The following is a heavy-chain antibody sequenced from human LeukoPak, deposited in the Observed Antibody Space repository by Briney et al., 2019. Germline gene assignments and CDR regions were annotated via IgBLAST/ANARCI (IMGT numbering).Heavy chain of an antibody. J-gene: IGHJ4*02. Sequence: GGSLRLSCAASGFTFSSYNMNWVRQAPGKGLEWVSSISSSSSYIYYADSVKGRFTISRDNAKNSLYLKMNSLRAEDTAVYYCARDGYYYDSSGYYYYLDYWGQGTLVTVSS. CDR2: ISSSSSYI. V-gene: IGHV3-21*01. CDR1: GFTFSSYN. D-gene: IGHD3-22*01. CDR3: ARDGYYYDSSGYYYYLDY.